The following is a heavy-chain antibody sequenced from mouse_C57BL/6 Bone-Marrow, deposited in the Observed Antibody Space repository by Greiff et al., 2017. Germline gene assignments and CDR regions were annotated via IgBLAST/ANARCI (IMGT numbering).Heavy chain of an antibody. J-gene: IGHJ2*01. Sequence: EVKLMESGGGLVKPGGSLILSCAASGFTFSDYGMHWVRQAPEKGLEWVAYISSGSSTIYSADTVKGRFTISRDNDKNTLFLQMKSLRSEDTAMDYCARRGVRRGICDDWGQGTTLTVSS. CDR1: GFTFSDYG. CDR3: ARRGVRRGICDD. CDR2: ISSGSSTI. D-gene: IGHD2-14*01. V-gene: IGHV5-17*01.